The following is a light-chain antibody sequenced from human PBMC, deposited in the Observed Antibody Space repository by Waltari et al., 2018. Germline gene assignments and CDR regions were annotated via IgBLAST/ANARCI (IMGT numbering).Light chain of an antibody. CDR1: QGISSY. Sequence: IQLTQSPSSLSASVGDRVTITCRASQGISSYLAWYQQKPGKAPNLLIYAAFTLQSGVPSRFSGSGSGTDFTLTISSLQPEDFATYDCQQFNTYPLTFGQGTRLEIK. V-gene: IGKV1-9*01. CDR2: AAF. CDR3: QQFNTYPLT. J-gene: IGKJ5*01.